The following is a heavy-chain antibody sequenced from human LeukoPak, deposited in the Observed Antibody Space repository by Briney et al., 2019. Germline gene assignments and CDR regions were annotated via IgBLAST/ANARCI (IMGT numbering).Heavy chain of an antibody. CDR3: ARVATTVTTITYYFDY. Sequence: PGRSLRLSCAASGFTFDDYAMHWVRQAPGKGLEWVSGISWNSGSIGYADSVKGRFTISRDNAKNSLYLQMNSLRAEDTAVYYCARVATTVTTITYYFDYWGQGTLVTVSS. D-gene: IGHD4-17*01. CDR2: ISWNSGSI. CDR1: GFTFDDYA. V-gene: IGHV3-9*01. J-gene: IGHJ4*02.